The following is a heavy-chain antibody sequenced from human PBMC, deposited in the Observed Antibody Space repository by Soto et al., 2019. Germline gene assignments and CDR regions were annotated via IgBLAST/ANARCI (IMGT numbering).Heavy chain of an antibody. CDR3: AKDTVGGYSFWSGYYSDGLDV. CDR1: GFTFDSYA. Sequence: EVKLLESGGGLAQPGGSLRLSCVGSGFTFDSYAISWVRQAPGERLQWIAAISGSADGTDYAHSVRGRFTISRDNATKTGHLQIDSLRVEHTAVYFCAKDTVGGYSFWSGYYSDGLDVWGQGTLVSVS. V-gene: IGHV3-23*01. J-gene: IGHJ3*01. CDR2: ISGSADGT. D-gene: IGHD3-3*01.